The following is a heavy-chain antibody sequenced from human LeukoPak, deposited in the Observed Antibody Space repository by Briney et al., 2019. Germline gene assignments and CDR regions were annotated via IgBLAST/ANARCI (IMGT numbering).Heavy chain of an antibody. CDR3: ARHVARPNRPRGRAQDGGYYYYMDV. Sequence: PSETLSLTCTVSGGSISSHYWSWIRQPPGKGLEWIGYIYYSGSTNYNPSLKSRLTISVDTSKNQFSLKLSSVTAADTAVYYCARHVARPNRPRGRAQDGGYYYYMDVWGKGTTVTISS. J-gene: IGHJ6*03. V-gene: IGHV4-59*08. D-gene: IGHD2-21*01. CDR1: GGSISSHY. CDR2: IYYSGST.